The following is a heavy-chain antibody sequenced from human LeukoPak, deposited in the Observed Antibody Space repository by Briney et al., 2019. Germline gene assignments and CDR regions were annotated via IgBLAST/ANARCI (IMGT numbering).Heavy chain of an antibody. J-gene: IGHJ5*02. Sequence: QPGRSLRLSCAASGFTFSSYGMHWVRQAPGKGLEWVAVISYDGSNKYYADSVKGRFTISRDNSKNTLYLQMNSLRAEDTAVYYCAKEEVAYGWFDPWGQGTLVTVSS. V-gene: IGHV3-30*18. CDR1: GFTFSSYG. CDR2: ISYDGSNK. D-gene: IGHD4-17*01. CDR3: AKEEVAYGWFDP.